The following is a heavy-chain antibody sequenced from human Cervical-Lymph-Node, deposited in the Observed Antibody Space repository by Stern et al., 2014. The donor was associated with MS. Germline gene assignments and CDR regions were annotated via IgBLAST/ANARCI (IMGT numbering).Heavy chain of an antibody. CDR1: GDAFDSYA. CDR3: ARGPPPVNGWGLEY. Sequence: QMQLVQSGAEVKRPGSSVKVACKASGDAFDSYAITWVRQAPGQGLEWVGGIILKFDTTHYAQSFQGRVTITADKSTTTVHMELRGLRHEDTAIYYCARGPPPVNGWGLEYWGQGTQVTVSS. J-gene: IGHJ4*02. CDR2: IILKFDTT. D-gene: IGHD6-19*01. V-gene: IGHV1-69*06.